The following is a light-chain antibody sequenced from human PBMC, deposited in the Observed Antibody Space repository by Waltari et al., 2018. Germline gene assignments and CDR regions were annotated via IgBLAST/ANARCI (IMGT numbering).Light chain of an antibody. CDR1: QSIRSN. J-gene: IGKJ1*01. CDR3: QQYDNWLGT. CDR2: GAS. V-gene: IGKV3-15*01. Sequence: EIVMTHSPATLSLFPGERATLSCRASQSIRSNLAWYQHKPGQAPRLLIYGASTRATGIPARFSGSGSGTEFTLTISSLQSEDFAVYFCQQYDNWLGTFGQGTKVEIK.